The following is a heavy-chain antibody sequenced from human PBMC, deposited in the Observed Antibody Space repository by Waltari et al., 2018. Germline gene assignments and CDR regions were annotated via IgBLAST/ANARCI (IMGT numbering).Heavy chain of an antibody. Sequence: EVHLVESGGGLVQPGGSLRLSCAASGFPFSGHYMDWVRQAPGKGLEWVGRTKNKRNGYTTEYAASVRGRFTISRDESENSVYLQMNSLKTEDTAVYFCGRWTSGSPDVWGQGTLVTVSS. CDR1: GFPFSGHY. CDR3: GRWTSGSPDV. D-gene: IGHD1-26*01. CDR2: TKNKRNGYTT. J-gene: IGHJ4*02. V-gene: IGHV3-72*01.